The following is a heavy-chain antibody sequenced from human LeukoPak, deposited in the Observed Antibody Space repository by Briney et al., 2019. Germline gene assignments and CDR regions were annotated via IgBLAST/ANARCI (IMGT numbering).Heavy chain of an antibody. CDR1: GGTFSGYY. CDR3: ARAYYYDSSGYEYYYYYMDV. V-gene: IGHV4-34*01. J-gene: IGHJ6*03. D-gene: IGHD3-22*01. CDR2: INHSGNT. Sequence: SETLSLTCAVYGGTFSGYYWSWIRQPPGKGLEWIGEINHSGNTNYNPSLKSRVTISVDTSKNQFSLKLSSLTAADTAVYFCARAYYYDSSGYEYYYYYMDVWGKGTTVTVSS.